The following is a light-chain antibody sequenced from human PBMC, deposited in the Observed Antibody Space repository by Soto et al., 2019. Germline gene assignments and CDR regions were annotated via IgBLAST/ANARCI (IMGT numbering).Light chain of an antibody. Sequence: IVTTQSPATLSVSPGERVSLTCRASQNIHDKLAWYQQKPGQTPRLLIYDASTRATGIPDRFSGSGSGTEFTLTISRLEPEDFAVYYCQQRSNGPPITFGQGTRLEIK. V-gene: IGKV3-11*01. J-gene: IGKJ5*01. CDR1: QNIHDK. CDR2: DAS. CDR3: QQRSNGPPIT.